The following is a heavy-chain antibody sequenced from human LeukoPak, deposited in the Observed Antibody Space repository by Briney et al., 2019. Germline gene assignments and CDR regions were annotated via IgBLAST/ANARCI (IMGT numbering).Heavy chain of an antibody. V-gene: IGHV3-30*18. Sequence: GGSLRLSCAASGYTFSSYGMHWVRQAPGKGLEWVAVISYDGSNKYYADSVKGRFTISRDNSKNTLYLQMNSLRAEDTAVYYCAKDRRSILTGYNFDYWGQGTLVTASS. CDR1: GYTFSSYG. CDR3: AKDRRSILTGYNFDY. D-gene: IGHD3-9*01. CDR2: ISYDGSNK. J-gene: IGHJ4*02.